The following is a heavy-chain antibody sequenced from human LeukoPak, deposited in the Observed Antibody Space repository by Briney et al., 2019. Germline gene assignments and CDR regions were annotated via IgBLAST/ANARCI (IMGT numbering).Heavy chain of an antibody. V-gene: IGHV1-69*13. J-gene: IGHJ3*02. CDR2: IIPIFGTA. Sequence: SVKVSCKASGGTFSSYAISWVRQAPGQGLEWMGGIIPIFGTANYAQKFQGRVTITADESTSTAYMELSSLRSEDTAVYYCARDSLGSGPDEDAFDIWGQGTMVTVSS. CDR1: GGTFSSYA. D-gene: IGHD3-10*01. CDR3: ARDSLGSGPDEDAFDI.